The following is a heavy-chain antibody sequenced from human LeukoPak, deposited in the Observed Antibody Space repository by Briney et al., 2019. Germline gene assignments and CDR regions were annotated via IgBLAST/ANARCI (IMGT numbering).Heavy chain of an antibody. CDR2: IYYSGST. D-gene: IGHD3-3*01. CDR3: ARAPTYDF. J-gene: IGHJ4*02. CDR1: GGPISSYY. V-gene: IGHV4-59*01. Sequence: PSETLSLTCTVSGGPISSYYWSWIRQPPGKGLEWIGYIYYSGSTNYNPSLKSRVTISVDTSKNQFSLKLSSVTAADTAVYYCARAPTYDFWSQGTLVTVSS.